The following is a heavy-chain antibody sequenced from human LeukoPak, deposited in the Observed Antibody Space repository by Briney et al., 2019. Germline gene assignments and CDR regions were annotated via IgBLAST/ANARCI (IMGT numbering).Heavy chain of an antibody. CDR1: GYTFTSYG. CDR2: ISAYNGNT. Sequence: ASVKVSCKASGYTFTSYGISWVRQAPGQGLEWMGWISAYNGNTNYAQKLQGRVTMTTDTSTSTAYMELRSLRYDDTAVYYCARVANWVGMLWFDPWGQGTLVTVSS. D-gene: IGHD7-27*01. CDR3: ARVANWVGMLWFDP. J-gene: IGHJ5*02. V-gene: IGHV1-18*01.